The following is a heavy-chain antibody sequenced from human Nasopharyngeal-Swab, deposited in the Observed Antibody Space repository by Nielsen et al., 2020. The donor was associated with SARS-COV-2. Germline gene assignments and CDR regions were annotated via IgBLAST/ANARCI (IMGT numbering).Heavy chain of an antibody. D-gene: IGHD3-10*01. Sequence: GGSLRLSCAASGFTFRTYWMHWVRQAPGEGLEWISEIHGDGRNTNYADSVKGRFTISRDNAKSTLYLQVNSLRVEDTAVYYCVRDNYGVDYWGQGTLVTVSS. J-gene: IGHJ4*02. CDR1: GFTFRTYW. CDR2: IHGDGRNT. V-gene: IGHV3-74*01. CDR3: VRDNYGVDY.